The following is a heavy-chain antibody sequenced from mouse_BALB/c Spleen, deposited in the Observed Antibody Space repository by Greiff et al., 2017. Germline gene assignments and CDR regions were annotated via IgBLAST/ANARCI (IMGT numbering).Heavy chain of an antibody. CDR2: ISSGSSTI. V-gene: IGHV5-17*02. CDR3: SRREHGYDAMDY. J-gene: IGHJ4*01. Sequence: EVQLQESGGGLVQPGGSRKLSCAASGFTFSSFGMHWVRQAPEKGLEWVAYISSGSSTIYYADTVKGRFTISRDNPKNTLFLQMTSLRSEDTAMYYCSRREHGYDAMDYWGQGTSVTVSS. CDR1: GFTFSSFG.